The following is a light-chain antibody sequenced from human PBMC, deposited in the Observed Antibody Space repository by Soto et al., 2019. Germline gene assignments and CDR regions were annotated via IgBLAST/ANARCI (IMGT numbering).Light chain of an antibody. CDR1: QSVSSTY. J-gene: IGKJ2*03. CDR2: GIS. Sequence: EIALTPSPGTLSLSPGERATLSCRASQSVSSTYLAWYQQKPGQAPRLLIYGISSRATGVPDRFSRSGSGTDSALTISRLEAEDFVVYYYQQYATAPPLYSFGQGTKLEIK. CDR3: QQYATAPPLYS. V-gene: IGKV3-20*01.